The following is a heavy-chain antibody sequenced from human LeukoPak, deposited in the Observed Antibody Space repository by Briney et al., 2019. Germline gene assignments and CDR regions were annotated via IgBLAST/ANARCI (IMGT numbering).Heavy chain of an antibody. J-gene: IGHJ5*02. CDR2: IYSSGTT. CDR1: GDPISSSYYY. CDR3: ERRGTGSYSRFDP. V-gene: IGHV4-39*02. D-gene: IGHD1-26*01. Sequence: PSETLSLTCAVSGDPISSSYYYWGWIRQPPGKGLEWIGSIYSSGTTYYNPSLKSRVTISVDASKNHFSLNLNSVTAADTAVYYCERRGTGSYSRFDPWGQGTLVTVSS.